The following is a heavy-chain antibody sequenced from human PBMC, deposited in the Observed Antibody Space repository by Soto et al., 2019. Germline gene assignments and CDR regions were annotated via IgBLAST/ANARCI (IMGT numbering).Heavy chain of an antibody. CDR1: GYTFTGYY. J-gene: IGHJ6*02. CDR3: ARDSGGAIVVVPAAYGMDV. V-gene: IGHV1-2*04. CDR2: INPNSGGT. Sequence: QVQLVQSGAEVKKPGASVKVSCKASGYTFTGYYMHWVRQAPGQGLEWMGWINPNSGGTSYAQKFQGWVTMTWDTSISTAYMELSRLRSDDTAVYYCARDSGGAIVVVPAAYGMDVWGQGTTVTVSS. D-gene: IGHD2-2*01.